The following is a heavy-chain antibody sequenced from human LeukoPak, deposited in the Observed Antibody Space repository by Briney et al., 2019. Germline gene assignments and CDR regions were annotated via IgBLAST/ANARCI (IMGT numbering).Heavy chain of an antibody. J-gene: IGHJ4*02. CDR1: GFTFSSYS. Sequence: GGSLRLSCAASGFTFSSYSMNWVRQAPGKGLEWVSSISSSSSYIYYADSVKGRFTISRDNAKNSLYLQMNSLRAEDTAVYYCAREPPDTAMVDYWGQGTLVTVSS. CDR3: AREPPDTAMVDY. D-gene: IGHD5-18*01. V-gene: IGHV3-21*01. CDR2: ISSSSSYI.